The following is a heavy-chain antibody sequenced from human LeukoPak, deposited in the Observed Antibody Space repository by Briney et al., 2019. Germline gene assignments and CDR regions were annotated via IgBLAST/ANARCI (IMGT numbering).Heavy chain of an antibody. V-gene: IGHV4-4*07. CDR1: GSSFNTYY. CDR3: ARDIVYLIDEDYG. Sequence: SETLSLTCSVSGSSFNTYYWSWIPQPAGKALEWIGRIHTSGSADYSPSLQSRVTISVDMSKKEFSLKLTSVTAADTAVYYCARDIVYLIDEDYGWGQGILVTVSS. CDR2: IHTSGSA. J-gene: IGHJ4*02. D-gene: IGHD4-17*01.